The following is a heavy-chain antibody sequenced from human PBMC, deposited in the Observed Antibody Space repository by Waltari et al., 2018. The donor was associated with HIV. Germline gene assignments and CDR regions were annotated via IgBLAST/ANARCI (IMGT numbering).Heavy chain of an antibody. V-gene: IGHV4-31*03. D-gene: IGHD3-22*01. CDR2: IYYSGST. J-gene: IGHJ6*02. Sequence: TCTVSGGSISSGGYYWSWIRQHPGKGLEWIGYIYYSGSTYYNPSLKSRITISVDTSKNQFSLKLSSVTAADTAVYYCARAPTISGLLSDYYYAMDVWGQGTTVTVSS. CDR3: ARAPTISGLLSDYYYAMDV. CDR1: GGSISSGGYY.